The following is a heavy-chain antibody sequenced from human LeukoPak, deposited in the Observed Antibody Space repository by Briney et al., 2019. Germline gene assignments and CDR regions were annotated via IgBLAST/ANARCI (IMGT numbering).Heavy chain of an antibody. V-gene: IGHV4-39*07. CDR2: ISYSGST. CDR1: GGSISSSSYY. D-gene: IGHD3-10*01. J-gene: IGHJ5*02. CDR3: ARSPGGLNNWFDP. Sequence: SETLSLTCTVSGGSISSSSYYWGWIRQPPGKGLEWIGSISYSGSTYYNPSLKSRVTISVDTSKNQFSVRLSSVTAADTAVYYCARSPGGLNNWFDPWGQGTLVTVSS.